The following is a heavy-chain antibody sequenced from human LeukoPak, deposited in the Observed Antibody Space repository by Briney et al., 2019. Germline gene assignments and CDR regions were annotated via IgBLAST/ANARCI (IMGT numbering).Heavy chain of an antibody. J-gene: IGHJ4*02. V-gene: IGHV3-23*01. D-gene: IGHD3-3*01. CDR1: VFTFSRYA. CDR2: INGSGGST. Sequence: GGSLRLSCAASVFTFSRYAMSWVRQAPGKGLEWVSPINGSGGSTYYADSVKGRLTISRDNSKKTLYLQMNSLRAEDTAVYYCASPSPNYDFWSQGYVDYWGQGTLVTVSS. CDR3: ASPSPNYDFWSQGYVDY.